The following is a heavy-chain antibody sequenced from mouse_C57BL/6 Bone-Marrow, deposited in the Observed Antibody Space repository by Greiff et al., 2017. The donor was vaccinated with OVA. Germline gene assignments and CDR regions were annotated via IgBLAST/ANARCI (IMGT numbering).Heavy chain of an antibody. Sequence: VKLQESGAELVRPGASVKLSCKASGYTFTDYYINWVKQRPGQGLEWIARIYPGSGNTYYNEKFKGKATLTAEKSSSTAYMQLSSLTSEDSAVYFCARGGSFYFDYWGQGTTLTVSS. CDR3: ARGGSFYFDY. V-gene: IGHV1-76*01. J-gene: IGHJ2*01. CDR1: GYTFTDYY. CDR2: IYPGSGNT.